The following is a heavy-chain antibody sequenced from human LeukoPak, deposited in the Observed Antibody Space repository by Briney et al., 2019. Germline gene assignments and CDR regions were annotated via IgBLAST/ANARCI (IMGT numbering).Heavy chain of an antibody. CDR1: GGSISSYY. V-gene: IGHV4-59*08. D-gene: IGHD3-10*01. Sequence: SETLSLTCTVSGGSISSYYWSWIRQPPGKGLEWIGYIYYSGSTNYNPSLKSRVTISVDTSKNQFSLKLSSVTAADTAVYYCARRSIVGRYYGSGGRREYYFDYWGQGTLVTVSS. CDR3: ARRSIVGRYYGSGGRREYYFDY. CDR2: IYYSGST. J-gene: IGHJ4*02.